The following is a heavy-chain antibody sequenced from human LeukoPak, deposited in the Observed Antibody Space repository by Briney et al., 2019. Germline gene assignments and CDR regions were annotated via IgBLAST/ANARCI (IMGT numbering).Heavy chain of an antibody. CDR3: AKGVSSPLYYFDY. V-gene: IGHV3-23*01. Sequence: GGSLRLSCAASGFTFSSYAMRWARQAPGKGLEWVSSIGGSSGSTYYADSVKGRFTNSRDNSKNTLYLQMNSLRSEDTAVYYCAKGVSSPLYYFDYWGQGTLVTVSS. J-gene: IGHJ4*02. CDR1: GFTFSSYA. D-gene: IGHD6-13*01. CDR2: IGGSSGST.